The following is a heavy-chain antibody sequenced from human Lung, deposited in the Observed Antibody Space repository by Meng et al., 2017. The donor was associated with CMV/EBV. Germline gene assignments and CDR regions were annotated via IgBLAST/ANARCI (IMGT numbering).Heavy chain of an antibody. Sequence: GESXKIPCAASGFTFSSYSMNWVRQAPGKGLEWVSSISSSSSYIYYADSVKGRFTISRDNAKNSLYLQMNSLRAEDTAVYYCARDLSIVPAAISYYYGMDVXGQGXTVTVSS. CDR1: GFTFSSYS. CDR3: ARDLSIVPAAISYYYGMDV. V-gene: IGHV3-21*01. D-gene: IGHD2-2*02. J-gene: IGHJ6*02. CDR2: ISSSSSYI.